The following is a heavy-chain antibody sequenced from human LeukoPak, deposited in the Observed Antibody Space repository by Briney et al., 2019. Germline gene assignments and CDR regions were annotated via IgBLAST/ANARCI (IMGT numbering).Heavy chain of an antibody. D-gene: IGHD5-12*01. V-gene: IGHV4-39*07. Sequence: PSETLSLTCTVSGGSISSSSYYWGWIRQPPGKGLEWIGSIYYSGSTYYNPSLKSRVIISVDTSKNQFSLKLSSVTAADTAVYYCARAYSGYDPYYYYGMDVWGQGTTVTVSS. CDR2: IYYSGST. J-gene: IGHJ6*02. CDR3: ARAYSGYDPYYYYGMDV. CDR1: GGSISSSSYY.